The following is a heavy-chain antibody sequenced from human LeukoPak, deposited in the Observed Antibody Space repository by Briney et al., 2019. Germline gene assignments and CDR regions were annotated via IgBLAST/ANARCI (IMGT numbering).Heavy chain of an antibody. CDR1: GGSISSSN. CDR3: ARGFGDLFVFDY. Sequence: GTLSLTCAVSGGSISSSNWWSWVRQPPGKGLEWISYISHGGGSMFFGDSVKGRFTISRDDAKNSVYLQMDSLSAEDTAVYYCARGFGDLFVFDYWGQGTLVTVSS. D-gene: IGHD3-10*01. V-gene: IGHV3-48*04. J-gene: IGHJ4*02. CDR2: ISHGGGSM.